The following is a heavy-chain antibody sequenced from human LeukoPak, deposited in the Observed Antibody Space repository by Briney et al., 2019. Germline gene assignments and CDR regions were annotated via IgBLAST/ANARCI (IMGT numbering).Heavy chain of an antibody. CDR3: ATTNDGGGYQWGDSFDF. CDR2: IIPKLGTT. J-gene: IGHJ4*02. V-gene: IGHV1-69*04. CDR1: GGTSNSHA. D-gene: IGHD3-22*01. Sequence: SVKVTCKASGGTSNSHAISWVRQAPGQGLEWMGRIIPKLGTTNRAQNFQDRVTLTADKSTNTAYMELTILTSDDTAVYYCATTNDGGGYQWGDSFDFWGQGTLVTVSS.